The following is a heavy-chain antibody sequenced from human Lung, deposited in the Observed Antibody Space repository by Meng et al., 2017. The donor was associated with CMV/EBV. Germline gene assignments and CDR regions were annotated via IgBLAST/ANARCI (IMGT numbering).Heavy chain of an antibody. CDR3: AKYSAVGERLYYFDY. CDR1: GLTFSSYG. V-gene: IGHV3-23*01. CDR2: IGATAGGT. Sequence: GGSLRLXCAASGLTFSSYGMSWVRQAPGKGLEWVSSIGATAGGTYYADSVKGRFTISRDNAKNTLYLQMNSLRAEDTAVYYCAKYSAVGERLYYFDYWGPGTXVNGSS. J-gene: IGHJ4*02. D-gene: IGHD2-21*01.